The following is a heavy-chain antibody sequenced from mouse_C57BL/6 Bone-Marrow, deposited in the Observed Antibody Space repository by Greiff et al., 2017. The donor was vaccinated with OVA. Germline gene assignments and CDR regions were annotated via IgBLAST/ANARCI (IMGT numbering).Heavy chain of an antibody. J-gene: IGHJ2*01. CDR3: ARQSSYNDY. V-gene: IGHV5-6*01. CDR1: GFTFSSYG. D-gene: IGHD1-1*01. CDR2: ISSGGSYT. Sequence: EVQLVESGGDLVKPGGSLKLSCAASGFTFSSYGMSWVRQTPDKRLEWVAIISSGGSYTYYPDSVKGRFTITRDNAKNTLYVQMNSLKSEDTAMYYCARQSSYNDYWGQGTTLTVSS.